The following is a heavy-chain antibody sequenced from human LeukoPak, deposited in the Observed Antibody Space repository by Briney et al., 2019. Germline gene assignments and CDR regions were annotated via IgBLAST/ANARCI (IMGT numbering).Heavy chain of an antibody. J-gene: IGHJ6*02. CDR2: IKQDGSEK. Sequence: PGGSLRLSCAASGFTFSSYWMSWVRQAPGKGLEWVANIKQDGSEKYYVDSVKGRFTISRDNAKNSLYLQMNSPRAEDTAVYYCARIRARPFGSSSGQPAYYYHGMDVWGQGTTVTVSS. D-gene: IGHD6-19*01. CDR3: ARIRARPFGSSSGQPAYYYHGMDV. CDR1: GFTFSSYW. V-gene: IGHV3-7*01.